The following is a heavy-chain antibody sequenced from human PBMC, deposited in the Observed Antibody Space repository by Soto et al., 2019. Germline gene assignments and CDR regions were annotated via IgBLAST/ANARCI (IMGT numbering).Heavy chain of an antibody. J-gene: IGHJ2*01. Sequence: QVQLVQSGAEVREPGSSVKVSCKVSGDTFNKYTINWVRQAPGQGLEWMAGIIPIYGTANYALKFHDRIKVTADESTATAYMELNSLTSEDRAIYYCARDGHGYNYWYVDLWGRGTLITVSS. D-gene: IGHD5-12*01. CDR1: GDTFNKYT. V-gene: IGHV1-69*01. CDR2: IIPIYGTA. CDR3: ARDGHGYNYWYVDL.